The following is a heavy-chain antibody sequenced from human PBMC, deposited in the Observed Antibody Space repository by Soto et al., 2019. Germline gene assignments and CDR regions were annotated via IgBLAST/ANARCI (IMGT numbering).Heavy chain of an antibody. D-gene: IGHD3-10*01. CDR2: IYHSGST. CDR3: ASTPWGPYYYGSGSYINY. CDR1: GGSISSSNW. Sequence: QVQLQESGPGLVKPSGTLSLTCAVSGGSISSSNWWSWVRQPPGKGLEWIGEIYHSGSTNYNPSLKSRVTISVDKSKNQFSLKLSSVTAADTAVYYCASTPWGPYYYGSGSYINYWGQGTLVTVSS. J-gene: IGHJ4*02. V-gene: IGHV4-4*02.